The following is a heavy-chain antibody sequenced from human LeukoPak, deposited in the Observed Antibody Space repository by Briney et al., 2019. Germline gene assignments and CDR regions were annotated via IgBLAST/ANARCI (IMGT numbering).Heavy chain of an antibody. CDR3: ASSPRAPHFYDSSGTRGGY. J-gene: IGHJ4*02. D-gene: IGHD3-22*01. CDR2: INHSGST. CDR1: GGSCSGYY. V-gene: IGHV4-34*01. Sequence: PSGTLPLTCAVYGGSCSGYYWSWIRQPPGKGLEWIGEINHSGSTNYNPSLKSRVTISVDTSKNQFSLKLSSVTAADTAVYYCASSPRAPHFYDSSGTRGGYWGQGTLVTVSS.